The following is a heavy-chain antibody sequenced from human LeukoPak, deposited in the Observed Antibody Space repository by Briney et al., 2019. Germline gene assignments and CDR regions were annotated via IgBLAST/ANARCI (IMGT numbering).Heavy chain of an antibody. CDR3: ASSTLPQLWFGY. CDR2: IYYSGST. J-gene: IGHJ4*02. V-gene: IGHV4-59*01. CDR1: GGSISSYY. Sequence: SETLSLTCTVSGGSISSYYWSWIRQPPGKGLEWIGYIYYSGSTNYNPSLKSRVTIPVDTSKNQFSLRLSSVTAADTAVYYCASSTLPQLWFGYWGQGTLVTVSS. D-gene: IGHD5-18*01.